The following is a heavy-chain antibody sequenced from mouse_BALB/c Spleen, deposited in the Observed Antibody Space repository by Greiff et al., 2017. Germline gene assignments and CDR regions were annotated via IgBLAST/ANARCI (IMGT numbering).Heavy chain of an antibody. J-gene: IGHJ2*01. CDR3: ARDYGTYYFDY. CDR1: GFTFSSYA. Sequence: DVHLVESGGGLVEPGGSLTLSCAASGFTFSSYAMSWVRQSPEKRLEWVAVISSGGSYTYYPDTVTGRVTISRDNAKNTLYLEMSSLRSEDTALYYCARDYGTYYFDYWGQGTTLTVSS. CDR2: ISSGGSYT. V-gene: IGHV5-9-4*01. D-gene: IGHD2-1*01.